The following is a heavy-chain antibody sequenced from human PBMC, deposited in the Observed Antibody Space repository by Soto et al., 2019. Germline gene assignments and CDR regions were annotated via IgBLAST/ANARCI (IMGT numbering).Heavy chain of an antibody. J-gene: IGHJ5*02. Sequence: EVQLVESGGGLVQPGGSLRLSCAASGFTFSSSWMHWVRQAPGKGLVWVSRVNSDGSSTTYADSVKGRFTISRDNAKNMLYLQMNSLRAEDTAVYYCARRDPSGMFDPWGQGTLVTVSS. CDR3: ARRDPSGMFDP. D-gene: IGHD3-10*01. CDR1: GFTFSSSW. V-gene: IGHV3-74*03. CDR2: VNSDGSST.